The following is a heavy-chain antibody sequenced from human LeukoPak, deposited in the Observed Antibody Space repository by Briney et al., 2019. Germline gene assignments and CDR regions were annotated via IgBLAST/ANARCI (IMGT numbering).Heavy chain of an antibody. J-gene: IGHJ3*02. CDR3: AGSSGDLEAFDI. V-gene: IGHV3-11*04. CDR1: GFTFSDYY. CDR2: ISSSGSTI. D-gene: IGHD3-3*01. Sequence: GGSLRLSCAASGFTFSDYYMSWIRQAPGKGLEWVSYISSSGSTIYYADSVKDRFTISRDNAKNSLYLQMNSLRAEDTAVYYCAGSSGDLEAFDIWGQGTMVTVSS.